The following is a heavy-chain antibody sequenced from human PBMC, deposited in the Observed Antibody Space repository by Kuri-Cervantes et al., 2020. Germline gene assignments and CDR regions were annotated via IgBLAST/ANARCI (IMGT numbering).Heavy chain of an antibody. CDR1: GFTFSDYY. J-gene: IGHJ4*02. CDR3: ARASYDSSGYFY. D-gene: IGHD3-22*01. CDR2: ISSSSSTI. V-gene: IGHV3-11*04. Sequence: GGSLRLSCAASGFTFSDYYMSWIRQAPGKGLEWVSYISSSSSTIYYADSVKGRLTISRDNAKNSLSLQMNSLRDEDTAVYYCARASYDSSGYFYWGQGTLVTVSS.